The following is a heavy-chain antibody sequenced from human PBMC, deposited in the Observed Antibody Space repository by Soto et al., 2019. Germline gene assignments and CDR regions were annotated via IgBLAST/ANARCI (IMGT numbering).Heavy chain of an antibody. CDR3: ARQVEDGYSFAYHY. Sequence: GESLKISCKGSGYSFASYWIGWVRQMPGKGLEWMGIIYPGDSDTRYSPSFQGQVTISADKSISTAYLHWSSLKASDSAMYYCARQVEDGYSFAYHYWGQGTQVTVSS. CDR2: IYPGDSDT. D-gene: IGHD5-18*01. J-gene: IGHJ4*02. CDR1: GYSFASYW. V-gene: IGHV5-51*01.